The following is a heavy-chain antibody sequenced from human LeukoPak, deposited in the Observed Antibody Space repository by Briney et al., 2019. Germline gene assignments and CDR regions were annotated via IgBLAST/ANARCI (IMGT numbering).Heavy chain of an antibody. CDR1: GYTFTSYG. CDR2: ISAYNGNT. J-gene: IGHJ3*02. CDR3: ARDKAGQLERPEAFDI. V-gene: IGHV1-18*01. D-gene: IGHD1-1*01. Sequence: GASVKVSCKASGYTFTSYGISWVRQAPGQGLEWMGWISAYNGNTNYAQKLQGRVTMTTDTSTSTAYMELRSLRSDDTAVYYCARDKAGQLERPEAFDIWGQGTMVTVSS.